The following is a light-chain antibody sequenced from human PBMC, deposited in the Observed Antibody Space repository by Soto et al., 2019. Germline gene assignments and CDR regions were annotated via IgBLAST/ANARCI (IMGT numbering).Light chain of an antibody. CDR3: LQESNYPLT. V-gene: IGKV1-6*01. Sequence: IQMTQSPSSLSASVGDRVTITCRASQGVRDDVGWYQQKPGKAPKLLIYSGSTLHSGVPSRFSGSGSGTDFTLTISGLQPEDVAPYYCLQESNYPLTFGGGTKVEIK. CDR1: QGVRDD. CDR2: SGS. J-gene: IGKJ4*01.